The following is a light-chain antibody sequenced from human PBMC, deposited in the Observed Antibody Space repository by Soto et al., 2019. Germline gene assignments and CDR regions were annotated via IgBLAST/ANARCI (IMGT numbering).Light chain of an antibody. Sequence: QSALTQPRSVSGSRGQSVTITCSGTSSDIGHYNYVSWYQQHPGRAPKLIIYDVIKRPAGVPDRFSGSKTGNTASLTISGLQADDEADYLCCSHSGFNTPYVFASGTKVTVL. CDR2: DVI. V-gene: IGLV2-11*01. CDR1: SSDIGHYNY. J-gene: IGLJ1*01. CDR3: CSHSGFNTPYV.